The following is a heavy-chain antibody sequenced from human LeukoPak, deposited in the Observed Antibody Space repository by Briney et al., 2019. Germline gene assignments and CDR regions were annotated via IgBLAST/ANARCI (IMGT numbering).Heavy chain of an antibody. D-gene: IGHD4/OR15-4a*01. Sequence: PGGSLRLSCAASGFTFSSYAMSWVRQAPGKGLEWVSFIYSDNTHYSDSVKGRFTISRDNSKNTLYLQMNSLRAEDTAVYCCARRAGAYSHPYDYWGQGTLVTVSS. V-gene: IGHV3-53*01. CDR3: ARRAGAYSHPYDY. CDR2: IYSDNT. J-gene: IGHJ4*02. CDR1: GFTFSSYA.